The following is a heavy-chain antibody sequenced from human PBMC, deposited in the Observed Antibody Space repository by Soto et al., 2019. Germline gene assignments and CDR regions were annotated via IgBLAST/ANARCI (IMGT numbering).Heavy chain of an antibody. J-gene: IGHJ4*02. CDR2: ISYDGSNK. V-gene: IGHV3-30*18. CDR3: AKEKRGYSYGLDY. Sequence: QVQLVESGGGVVQPGRSLRLSCAASGFTFSSYGMHWVPQAPGKGLEWVAVISYDGSNKYYADSVKGRFTISRDNSKNTLYLQMNSLRAEDTAVYYCAKEKRGYSYGLDYWGQGTLVTVSS. D-gene: IGHD5-18*01. CDR1: GFTFSSYG.